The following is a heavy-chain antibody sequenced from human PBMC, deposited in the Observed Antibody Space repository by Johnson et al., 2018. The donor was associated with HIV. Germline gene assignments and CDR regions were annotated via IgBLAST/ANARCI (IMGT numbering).Heavy chain of an antibody. D-gene: IGHD1-26*01. CDR3: ATSGSHFAFDI. V-gene: IGHV3-30*02. CDR1: GFTFSSYW. Sequence: QVQLVESGGGLVKPGGSLRVSCAASGFTFSSYWMSWVRQAPGKGLEWVAFIWYDDSNEYYGESVKGRFTISRDNSKNTLYLQMSSLRAEDTAVYYCATSGSHFAFDIWGQGTMVTVSS. CDR2: IWYDDSNE. J-gene: IGHJ3*02.